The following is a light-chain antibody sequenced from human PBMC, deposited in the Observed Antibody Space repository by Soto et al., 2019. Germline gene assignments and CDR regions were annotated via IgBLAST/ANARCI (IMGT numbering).Light chain of an antibody. CDR3: QQYNNWPLT. V-gene: IGKV3-11*01. CDR1: QSVSSY. Sequence: EIVLTQSPATLSLSPGERATLSCRASQSVSSYLAWYQQKPGQAPRILIYDASNRATGIPARFSGSGSGTDFTLTISSLEPEDFAVYYCQQYNNWPLTFGGGTKVDIK. J-gene: IGKJ4*01. CDR2: DAS.